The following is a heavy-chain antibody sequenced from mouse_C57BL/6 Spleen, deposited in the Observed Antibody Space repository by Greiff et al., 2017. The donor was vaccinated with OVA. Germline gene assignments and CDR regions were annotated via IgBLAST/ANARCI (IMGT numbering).Heavy chain of an antibody. D-gene: IGHD1-1*01. V-gene: IGHV1-15*01. CDR1: GYTFTDYE. J-gene: IGHJ3*01. Sequence: QVQLKESGAELVRPGASVTLSCKASGYTFTDYEMHWVKQTPVHGLEWIGAIDPETGGTAYNQKFKGKAILTADKSSSTAYMELRSLTSEDSAVYYCTSSLYGSSSAWFAYWGQGTLVTVSA. CDR3: TSSLYGSSSAWFAY. CDR2: IDPETGGT.